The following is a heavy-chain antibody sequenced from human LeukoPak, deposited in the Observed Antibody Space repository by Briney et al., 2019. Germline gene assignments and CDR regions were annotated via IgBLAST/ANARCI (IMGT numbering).Heavy chain of an antibody. D-gene: IGHD5-24*01. CDR1: GYTFRNYG. CDR3: ARVGHRDEDHFDY. Sequence: ASVKVSCKASGYTFRNYGTNWVRQAPGQGLEWMGWISTYKGKTKITQNLQGRVTMTTDTSTSTAYMDVRSLRSDDTAVYYCARVGHRDEDHFDYWGQGTLVTVSS. V-gene: IGHV1-18*01. J-gene: IGHJ4*02. CDR2: ISTYKGKT.